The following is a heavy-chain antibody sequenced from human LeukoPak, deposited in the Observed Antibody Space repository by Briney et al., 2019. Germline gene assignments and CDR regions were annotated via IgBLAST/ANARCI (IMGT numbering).Heavy chain of an antibody. D-gene: IGHD1-26*01. J-gene: IGHJ4*02. CDR2: IIPIFGTA. Sequence: ASVKVSCKASGYTFTGYYMHWVRQAPGQGLEWMGGIIPIFGTANYAQKFQGRVTITTDESTSTAYMELSSLRSEDTAVYYCARKSPLGDDYWGQGTLVTVSS. CDR3: ARKSPLGDDY. V-gene: IGHV1-69*05. CDR1: GYTFTGYY.